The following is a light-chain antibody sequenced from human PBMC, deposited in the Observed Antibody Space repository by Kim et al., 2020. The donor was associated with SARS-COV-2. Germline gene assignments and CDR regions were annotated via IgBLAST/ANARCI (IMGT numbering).Light chain of an antibody. Sequence: FPGESAPPTGRASQSVRRNLAWYQQKPGQPPRPVIYGASTRPIGAPPRFSGSGYGTEFTLTISSLRSEDFAVYYCQQYKNWPPRTLGPGTKVDIK. CDR3: QQYKNWPPRT. V-gene: IGKV3-15*01. CDR1: QSVRRN. CDR2: GAS. J-gene: IGKJ3*01.